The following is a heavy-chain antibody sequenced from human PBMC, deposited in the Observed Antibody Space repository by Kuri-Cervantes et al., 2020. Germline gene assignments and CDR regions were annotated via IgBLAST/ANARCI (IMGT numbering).Heavy chain of an antibody. CDR3: ATAVAGTSYWFDP. D-gene: IGHD6-19*01. V-gene: IGHV1-8*02. J-gene: IGHJ5*02. CDR1: GYTFTSYD. CDR2: MNPNSGNT. Sequence: ASVKVSCKASGYTFTSYDINWVRQAPGQGLEWMGWMNPNSGNTGYAQKFQGRVTMTRNTSISTAYMELSRLTSDDTAVYYCATAVAGTSYWFDPWGQGTLVTVSS.